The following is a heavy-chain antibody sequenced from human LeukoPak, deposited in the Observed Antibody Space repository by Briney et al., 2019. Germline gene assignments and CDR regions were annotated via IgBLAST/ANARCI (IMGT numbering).Heavy chain of an antibody. J-gene: IGHJ4*02. CDR3: ARGVVIGDTDYFDY. CDR2: IYSDGRA. CDR1: GLTVSSNY. Sequence: NPGGSLRLSCAASGLTVSSNYMSWVRQAPGMGPEWVSVIYSDGRAFYADSVKGRFTISRDNSKNALYFQMNSLKAEDTAVYFCARGVVIGDTDYFDYWGQGTLVTVSS. D-gene: IGHD3-3*01. V-gene: IGHV3-66*01.